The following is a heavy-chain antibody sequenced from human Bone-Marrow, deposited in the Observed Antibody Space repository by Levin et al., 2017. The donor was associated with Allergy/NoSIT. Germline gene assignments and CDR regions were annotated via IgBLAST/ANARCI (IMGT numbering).Heavy chain of an antibody. D-gene: IGHD5-12*01. Sequence: SCAASGFTFSSYGMHWVRQAPGKGLEWVAVISYDGSNKYYADSVKGRFTISRDNSKNTLYLQMNSLRAEDTAVYYCAKVGPWMSSSAIDYWGQGTLVTVSS. CDR3: AKVGPWMSSSAIDY. J-gene: IGHJ4*02. CDR1: GFTFSSYG. CDR2: ISYDGSNK. V-gene: IGHV3-30*18.